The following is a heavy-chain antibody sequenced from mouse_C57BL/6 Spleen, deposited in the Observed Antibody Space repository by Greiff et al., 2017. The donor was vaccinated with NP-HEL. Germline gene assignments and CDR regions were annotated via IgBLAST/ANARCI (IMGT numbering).Heavy chain of an antibody. Sequence: VQLQQPGAELVRPGTSVKLSCKASGYTFTSYWMHWVKQRPGQGLEWIGVIDPSDSYTNYNQKFKGKATLTVDTSSSTAYMQLSSLTSEDSAVYYCARGPYLTSNFDYWGQGTTLTVSS. CDR2: IDPSDSYT. CDR1: GYTFTSYW. V-gene: IGHV1-59*01. J-gene: IGHJ2*01. D-gene: IGHD5-1-1*01. CDR3: ARGPYLTSNFDY.